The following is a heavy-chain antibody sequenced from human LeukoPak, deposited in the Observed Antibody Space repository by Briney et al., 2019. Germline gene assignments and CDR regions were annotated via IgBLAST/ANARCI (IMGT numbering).Heavy chain of an antibody. CDR1: GFTVSSNY. J-gene: IGHJ4*02. Sequence: GGSLRLSCAASGFTVSSNYMSWVRQAPGKGLEWVSVIYSGGSTYYADSVKGRFTISRDNSKNTLYLQMNSLRAEDTAVYYCASEDDRSGYYHGVYWGQGTLVTVSS. CDR3: ASEDDRSGYYHGVY. CDR2: IYSGGST. V-gene: IGHV3-66*01. D-gene: IGHD3-22*01.